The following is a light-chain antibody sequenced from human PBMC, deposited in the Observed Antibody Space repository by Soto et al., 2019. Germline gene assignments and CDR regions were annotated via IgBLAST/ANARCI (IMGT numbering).Light chain of an antibody. CDR1: QGISNF. CDR3: QQSHTTPRT. J-gene: IGKJ5*01. Sequence: RLTPYPSSLSASVGDRVPITCRASQGISNFLAWYKQKPGKAPKLLIYAASSLQSGVPPRFSGSGYGTEFTLTISSLQPEDFATYYCQQSHTTPRTFAQR. V-gene: IGKV1-39*01. CDR2: AAS.